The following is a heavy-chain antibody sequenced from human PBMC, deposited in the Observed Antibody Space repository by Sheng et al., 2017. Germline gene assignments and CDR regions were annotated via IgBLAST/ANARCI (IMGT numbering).Heavy chain of an antibody. CDR3: ARDFTGIAAAGTAREGEFYYYYYMDV. Sequence: QVQLVQSGAEVKKPGSSVKVSCKASGGTFSSYAISWVRQAPGQGLEWMGGIIPILGIANYAQKFQGRVTITADKSTSTAYMELSSLRSEDTAVYYCARDFTGIAAAGTAREGEFYYYYYMDVWGKGTTVTVSS. J-gene: IGHJ6*03. CDR2: IIPILGIA. CDR1: GGTFSSYA. D-gene: IGHD6-13*01. V-gene: IGHV1-69*04.